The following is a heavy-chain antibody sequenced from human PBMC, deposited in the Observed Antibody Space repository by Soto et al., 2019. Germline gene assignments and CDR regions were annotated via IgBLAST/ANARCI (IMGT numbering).Heavy chain of an antibody. CDR2: ISSSISTM. Sequence: EVQLVESGGGLVQPGGSLRLSCAASGFTFSSYSMNWVRQAPGKGLEWLSYISSSISTMHYADSVKGRFTISRDNAKNSLYLQINSLRDEDMAVYYCAREVRDTAVADFDSGGQGTLVTVSS. CDR3: AREVRDTAVADFDS. V-gene: IGHV3-48*02. D-gene: IGHD5-18*01. CDR1: GFTFSSYS. J-gene: IGHJ4*02.